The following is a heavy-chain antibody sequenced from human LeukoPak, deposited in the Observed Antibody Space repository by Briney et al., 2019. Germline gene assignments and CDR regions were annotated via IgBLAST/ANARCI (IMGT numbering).Heavy chain of an antibody. CDR2: ISYDGSNK. Sequence: GGSLRLSCAASGFTFSSYGMHWVRQAPGKGLEWVAVISYDGSNKYYADSVKGRFTISRDNSKNTLYLQMNSLRAEDTAVYYCARDKAGVFDHWGQGTLVTVSS. D-gene: IGHD6-19*01. V-gene: IGHV3-30*03. CDR3: ARDKAGVFDH. J-gene: IGHJ4*02. CDR1: GFTFSSYG.